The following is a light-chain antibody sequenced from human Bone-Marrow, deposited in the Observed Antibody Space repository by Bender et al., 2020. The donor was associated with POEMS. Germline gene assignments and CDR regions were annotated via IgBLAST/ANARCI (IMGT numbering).Light chain of an antibody. Sequence: QSALTQPPSASGSPGQSITISCTGTSSDVGTYNLVSWYQQHPGKAPKLIIYDVTKRPSGVSNRFSGSKSGNTASLTISGLQAEDEADYYCCSYAGSSTLWVFGGGTKLTVL. CDR1: SSDVGTYNL. CDR2: DVT. J-gene: IGLJ3*02. V-gene: IGLV2-23*02. CDR3: CSYAGSSTLWV.